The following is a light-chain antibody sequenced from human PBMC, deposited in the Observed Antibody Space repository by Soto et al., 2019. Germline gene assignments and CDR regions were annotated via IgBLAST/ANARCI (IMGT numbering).Light chain of an antibody. J-gene: IGLJ2*01. CDR2: VGTGGIVG. Sequence: QSVLTQPPSASASLGASVTLTCTLRSVYSYYKVDWYQQRPGKGPRFVVRVGTGGIVGSKGDGIPDRFSVLGSGLNRYLTIKNIQEEDESEYHCGADHGSGSNFVVFGGGTKLTVL. CDR1: SVYSYYK. V-gene: IGLV9-49*01. CDR3: GADHGSGSNFVV.